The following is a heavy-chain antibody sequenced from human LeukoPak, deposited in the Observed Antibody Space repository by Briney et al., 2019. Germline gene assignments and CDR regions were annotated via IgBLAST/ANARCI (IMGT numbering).Heavy chain of an antibody. Sequence: GGSLRLSCAASGFTFTTYTMTWVRQAPGKGLECVSTISGSGTDTYYADSVKGRFTVSRDNSRNTLFLQMNSLRAEDTAVYYCAKDRAGTPWADWGQGTLVTVSS. CDR1: GFTFTTYT. V-gene: IGHV3-23*01. CDR3: AKDRAGTPWAD. CDR2: ISGSGTDT. D-gene: IGHD1-1*01. J-gene: IGHJ4*02.